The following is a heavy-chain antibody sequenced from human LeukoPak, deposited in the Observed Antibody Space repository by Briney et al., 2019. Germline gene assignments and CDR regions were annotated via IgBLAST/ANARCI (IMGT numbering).Heavy chain of an antibody. V-gene: IGHV1-24*01. CDR1: GYTLTELS. Sequence: ASVKVSCKVSGYTLTELSMHWVRQAPGKGLAWMGGFDPEDGETVYAQKFQGRVTMTEDTSTDTAYMELSSLRSEDTAVYYCATGPYYYDSSGYFRYYGMDVWGQGTTVTVSS. J-gene: IGHJ6*02. CDR2: FDPEDGET. D-gene: IGHD3-22*01. CDR3: ATGPYYYDSSGYFRYYGMDV.